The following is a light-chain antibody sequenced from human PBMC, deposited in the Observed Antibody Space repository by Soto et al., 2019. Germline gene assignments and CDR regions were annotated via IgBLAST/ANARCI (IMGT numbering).Light chain of an antibody. CDR3: QQYDNLPGIT. CDR2: DAS. V-gene: IGKV1-33*01. J-gene: IGKJ4*01. Sequence: DLPMTQSPSSLSASVGDRVTITCQASQDISNYLNWYQQKPGKAPKLLIYDASNLETGVPSRFSGSGSGTDFTFTISSLQPEDIATYYCQQYDNLPGITFGGGTKVEIK. CDR1: QDISNY.